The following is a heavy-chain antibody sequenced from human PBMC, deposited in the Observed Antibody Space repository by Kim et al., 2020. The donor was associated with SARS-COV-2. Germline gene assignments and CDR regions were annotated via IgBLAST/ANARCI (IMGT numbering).Heavy chain of an antibody. V-gene: IGHV4-34*01. D-gene: IGHD1-26*01. J-gene: IGHJ4*02. CDR2: GST. Sequence: GSTNYNPFLKSRVTISVDTSKNQFSLKLSSVTAADTAVYYCAREVGAGGYWGQGTLVTVSS. CDR3: AREVGAGGY.